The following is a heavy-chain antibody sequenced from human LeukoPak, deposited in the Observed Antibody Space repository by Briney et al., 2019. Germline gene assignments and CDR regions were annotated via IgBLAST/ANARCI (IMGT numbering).Heavy chain of an antibody. Sequence: GGSLRLSCAASGFTFSSYCMHWVRQAPGKGLEWVAVIWYDGSNKYYADSVKGRFTISRDNSKNTLYLQMNSLRAEDTAVYYCARDPSRPYSSSWLDYWGQGTLVTVSS. D-gene: IGHD6-13*01. CDR1: GFTFSSYC. CDR2: IWYDGSNK. J-gene: IGHJ4*02. CDR3: ARDPSRPYSSSWLDY. V-gene: IGHV3-33*01.